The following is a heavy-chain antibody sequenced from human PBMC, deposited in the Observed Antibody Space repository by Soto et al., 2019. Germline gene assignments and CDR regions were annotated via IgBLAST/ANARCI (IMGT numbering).Heavy chain of an antibody. CDR3: ATSHSGWYSRPFDY. D-gene: IGHD6-19*01. V-gene: IGHV1-69*02. Sequence: ASVKVSCKASGGTFSSYTISWVRQAPGQGLEWMGRIIPILGIANYAQKFQGRVTITADKSTSTAYMELSSLRSEDTAVYYCATSHSGWYSRPFDYWGQGTLVTVSS. J-gene: IGHJ4*02. CDR2: IIPILGIA. CDR1: GGTFSSYT.